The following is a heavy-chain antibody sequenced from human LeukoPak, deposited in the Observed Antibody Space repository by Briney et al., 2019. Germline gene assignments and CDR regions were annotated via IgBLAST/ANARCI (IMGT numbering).Heavy chain of an antibody. J-gene: IGHJ4*02. D-gene: IGHD1-1*01. Sequence: PGGSLRLSCAASGFTFSSSWMTWVRQAPGKGPEWVAHIKEDGTEEYYVDSVKGRFTISRDNAKNSLYLQMNSLRAEDTAVYYCARWNDGWGFDYWGQGTLVSVSS. V-gene: IGHV3-7*05. CDR1: GFTFSSSW. CDR2: IKEDGTEE. CDR3: ARWNDGWGFDY.